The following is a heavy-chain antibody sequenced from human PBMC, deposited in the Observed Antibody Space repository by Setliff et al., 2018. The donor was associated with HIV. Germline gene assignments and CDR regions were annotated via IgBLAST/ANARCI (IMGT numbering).Heavy chain of an antibody. D-gene: IGHD6-6*01. Sequence: SETLSLTCTVSGGSISSGSYYWSWIRQPAGKGLEWIGHIHTSGSSSYNPSLKSRGIISLDTSKNQISLKLNSVTAADTAVYYCARDLLGSSSLVDYWGQGTLVTVSS. V-gene: IGHV4-61*09. J-gene: IGHJ4*02. CDR2: IHTSGSS. CDR3: ARDLLGSSSLVDY. CDR1: GGSISSGSYY.